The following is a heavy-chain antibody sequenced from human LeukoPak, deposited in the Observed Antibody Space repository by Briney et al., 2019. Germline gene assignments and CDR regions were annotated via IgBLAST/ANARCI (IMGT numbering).Heavy chain of an antibody. CDR2: IKTKTDSGTI. D-gene: IGHD2-2*03. V-gene: IGHV3-15*01. J-gene: IGHJ3*01. CDR3: ASWISEDAFDF. CDR1: GFTFSDAW. Sequence: GGSLRLSCAASGFTFSDAWMSWVRQAPGKGLEWVGRIKTKTDSGTIEYAAPVKGRFSISRDDSKNTLYLQMNSLKTEDTAIYYCASWISEDAFDFWGQGTIVTVSS.